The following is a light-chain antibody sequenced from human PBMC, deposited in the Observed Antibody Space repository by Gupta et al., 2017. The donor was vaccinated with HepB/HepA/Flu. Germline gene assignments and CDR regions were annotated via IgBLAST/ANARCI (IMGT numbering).Light chain of an antibody. CDR3: GAGDDTLNGWV. Sequence: QSLLTQPPSASGTPGQRVTISCSGSTSNIESNTVNWYQQLPGTAPKLLIYSNNRRPSGVPARFSGSKSGTSASLAIIGLQADDEADYYCGAGDDTLNGWVFGGGTKLSVL. J-gene: IGLJ3*02. V-gene: IGLV1-44*01. CDR2: SNN. CDR1: TSNIESNT.